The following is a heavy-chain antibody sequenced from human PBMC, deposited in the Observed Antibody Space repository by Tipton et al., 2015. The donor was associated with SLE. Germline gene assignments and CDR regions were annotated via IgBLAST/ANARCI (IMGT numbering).Heavy chain of an antibody. J-gene: IGHJ6*02. CDR2: IYDSGSA. CDR1: GGSISSYS. V-gene: IGHV4-59*08. D-gene: IGHD5-12*01. CDR3: ARAKLATDPLYFYYGMDV. Sequence: TLSLICTVSGGSISSYSWTWIRQSPGKGLEWIGYIYDSGSANYNPSLKSRVTISIDTSKNQFSLKLSSVTAADTAVYYCARAKLATDPLYFYYGMDVWGQGTTVTVSS.